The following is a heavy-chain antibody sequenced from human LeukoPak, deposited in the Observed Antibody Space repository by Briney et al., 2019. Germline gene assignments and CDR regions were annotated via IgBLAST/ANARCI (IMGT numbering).Heavy chain of an antibody. CDR2: INPSGGST. CDR1: GYTFTSYY. CDR3: AILSSRIVVVPAARGGFDY. D-gene: IGHD2-2*01. J-gene: IGHJ4*02. Sequence: ASVKVSCKASGYTFTSYYMHWVRQAPGQGLEWMGIINPSGGSTSYAQKFQGRVTITADESTSTAYMELSSLRSEDTAVYYCAILSSRIVVVPAARGGFDYWGQGTLVTVSS. V-gene: IGHV1-46*01.